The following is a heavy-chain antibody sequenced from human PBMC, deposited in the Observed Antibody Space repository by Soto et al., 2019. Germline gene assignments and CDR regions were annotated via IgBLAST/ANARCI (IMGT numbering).Heavy chain of an antibody. V-gene: IGHV3-30-3*01. CDR3: ARPLWRDDYNWGYFDL. J-gene: IGHJ2*01. CDR1: GFTFSSYA. Sequence: QVQLVESGGGVVQPGRSLRLSCAASGFTFSSYAMHWVRQAPGKGLEWVAVISYDGSNKSYADSVKGRFTISRDNSKNTRYLQMNSLRAEDTAVYYCARPLWRDDYNWGYFDLWGRGTLVTVSS. D-gene: IGHD4-4*01. CDR2: ISYDGSNK.